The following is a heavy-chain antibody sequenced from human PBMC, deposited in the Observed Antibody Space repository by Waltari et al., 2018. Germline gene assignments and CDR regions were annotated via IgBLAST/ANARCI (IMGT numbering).Heavy chain of an antibody. CDR2: ISTNTGTP. D-gene: IGHD5-18*01. V-gene: IGHV7-4-1*02. CDR3: ARGIQLWGRGSWYFDD. Sequence: QVQLVQSGSELKKPGASVTVSCKASGYIFTNYAMHWVRQAPGKGLEWMGWISTNTGTPTFAQGFTGRFVFSLDTSVSTAYLQISSLKAEDTAVYYCARGIQLWGRGSWYFDDWGQGTLVTVSS. J-gene: IGHJ4*02. CDR1: GYIFTNYA.